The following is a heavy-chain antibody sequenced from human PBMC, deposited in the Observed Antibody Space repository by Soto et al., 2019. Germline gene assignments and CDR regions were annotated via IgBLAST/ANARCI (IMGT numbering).Heavy chain of an antibody. CDR3: ARSLWQLAPPLTS. Sequence: QVQLVQSGAEVKKPGASVKVSCKASGYTFTSYDINWVRQATGQGLEWMGWMNPNRGNTGYAQKFQGRVTMTRNTSISTAYMELSSLRSADTAVYYCARSLWQLAPPLTSWGQGTLVTVSS. J-gene: IGHJ5*02. D-gene: IGHD6-13*01. CDR2: MNPNRGNT. CDR1: GYTFTSYD. V-gene: IGHV1-8*01.